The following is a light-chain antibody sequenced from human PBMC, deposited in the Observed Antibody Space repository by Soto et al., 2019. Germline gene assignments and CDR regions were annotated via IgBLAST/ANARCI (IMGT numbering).Light chain of an antibody. CDR1: QTISSW. J-gene: IGKJ1*01. V-gene: IGKV1-5*03. CDR2: KAS. CDR3: QHYNSYSKA. Sequence: DIHMTQSPSTLSGSVGDRVTITCRASQTISSWLAWYQQKPGKTPNLLIYKASTLENRLPTRFSGSGSGTEFTLTISSRQPDDFATYYGQHYNSYSKAFXKRTKLNIK.